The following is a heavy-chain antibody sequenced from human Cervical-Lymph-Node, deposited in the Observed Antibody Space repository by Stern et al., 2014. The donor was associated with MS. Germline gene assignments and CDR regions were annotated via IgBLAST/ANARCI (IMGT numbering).Heavy chain of an antibody. CDR2: IIPIVGIA. J-gene: IGHJ4*02. CDR3: ARDRRHYDTSGGYYFDS. D-gene: IGHD3-22*01. CDR1: GGSFSYYA. Sequence: VQLVESGAEVKKPGSSVKVSCTASGGSFSYYAINWVRQAPGQGPEWMGGIIPIVGIANYAQTCQGRVTITADESTSTAYMEMSSLRSEDTAVYYCARDRRHYDTSGGYYFDSWGQGTLVTVSS. V-gene: IGHV1-69*01.